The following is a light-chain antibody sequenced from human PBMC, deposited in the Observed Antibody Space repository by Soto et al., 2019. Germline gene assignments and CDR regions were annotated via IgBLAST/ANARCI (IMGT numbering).Light chain of an antibody. CDR3: CSYAGTTSYVV. Sequence: QSALTQPASVSGSPGQSITISCTGTSSDVGRYNLVSWYQHHPGKAPKLMIYEGSKRPSGVSYRFSGSKSGNTASLTISGLQAEDEADYYCCSYAGTTSYVVFGGGTKVTVL. J-gene: IGLJ2*01. CDR2: EGS. V-gene: IGLV2-23*01. CDR1: SSDVGRYNL.